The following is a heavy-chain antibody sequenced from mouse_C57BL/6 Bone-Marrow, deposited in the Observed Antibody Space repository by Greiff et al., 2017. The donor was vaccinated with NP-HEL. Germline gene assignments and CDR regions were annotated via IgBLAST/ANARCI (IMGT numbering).Heavy chain of an antibody. J-gene: IGHJ2*01. CDR1: GFTFSSYG. V-gene: IGHV5-6*01. Sequence: DVHLVESGGDLVKPGGSLKLSCAASGFTFSSYGMSWVRQTPDKRLEWVATISSGGSYTYYPDSVKGRFTISRDNAKNTLYLQMSSLKSEDTAMYYCARHPLFDYWGQGTTLTVSS. CDR3: ARHPLFDY. CDR2: ISSGGSYT.